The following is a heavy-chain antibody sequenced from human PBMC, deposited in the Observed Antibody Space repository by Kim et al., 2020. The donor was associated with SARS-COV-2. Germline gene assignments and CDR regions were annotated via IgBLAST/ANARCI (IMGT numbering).Heavy chain of an antibody. V-gene: IGHV3-48*02. CDR3: ASRWSITGY. J-gene: IGHJ4*02. Sequence: GGSLRLSCAASGFTFSSYSMNWVRQAPGKGLEWVSYISSSGDTMYYADSVKGRFTISRDNAKNSLYLQLNSLRDEDTAVYYCASRWSITGYWGQGTLVTVSS. CDR2: ISSSGDTM. CDR1: GFTFSSYS. D-gene: IGHD2-8*01.